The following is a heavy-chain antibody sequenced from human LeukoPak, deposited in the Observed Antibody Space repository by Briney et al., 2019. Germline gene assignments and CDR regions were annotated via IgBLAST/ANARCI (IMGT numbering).Heavy chain of an antibody. Sequence: AXGFTFXSYAXXWVRQAPGKGVXXXAAISCRGGRTYYAESVKGRFTISRDNSKNTLYLQMNSLRAEDTAVYYCAKDQGWFGELINWGQGTLVTVSS. D-gene: IGHD3-10*01. CDR1: GFTFXSYA. CDR3: AKDQGWFGELIN. V-gene: IGHV3-23*01. CDR2: ISCRGGRT. J-gene: IGHJ4*02.